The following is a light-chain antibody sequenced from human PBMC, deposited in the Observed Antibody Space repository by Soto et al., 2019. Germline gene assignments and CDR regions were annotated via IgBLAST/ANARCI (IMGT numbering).Light chain of an antibody. CDR1: QTISSW. CDR2: KAY. CDR3: QPYNYSPWT. J-gene: IGKJ1*01. V-gene: IGKV1-5*03. Sequence: DLQRTQSPSTMSGSLGDRFTSTGRASQTISSWLAWYQQKPGKANKLLIYKAYTLKSGVTSRFSGSGSGTEFTITISTLQSDDFATYYCQPYNYSPWTVGQGTKVDIK.